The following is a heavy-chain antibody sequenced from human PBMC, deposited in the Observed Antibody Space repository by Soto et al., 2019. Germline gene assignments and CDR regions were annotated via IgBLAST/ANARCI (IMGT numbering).Heavy chain of an antibody. CDR2: ISGSTYTI. J-gene: IGHJ6*02. CDR3: ARGGGDWNSYYGLDV. CDR1: GLTFSDYY. D-gene: IGHD3-16*01. Sequence: HVQLVESGGGLVKPGGSLRLSCAASGLTFSDYYMSWIRQAPGKGLEWVSYISGSTYTIYYADSVKGRFTISRDNAKNSLFLEMNSLRVGDTAVYYCARGGGDWNSYYGLDVWGQGTTVTVSS. V-gene: IGHV3-11*01.